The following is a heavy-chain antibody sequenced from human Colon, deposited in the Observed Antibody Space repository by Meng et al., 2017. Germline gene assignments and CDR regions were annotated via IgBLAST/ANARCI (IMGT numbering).Heavy chain of an antibody. D-gene: IGHD4-17*01. J-gene: IGHJ4*02. V-gene: IGHV3-30*16. CDR1: GFTFSSFA. Sequence: GGPLRPSCAASGFTFSSFAMHGVRQAPGKGLEWVAVITYDGSNKYYADSVKGRFTNSKDNSKNTLYLQMNSLRAEDTAVYYCSREPPVTHLPYFDDWGQGTLVTVSS. CDR3: SREPPVTHLPYFDD. CDR2: ITYDGSNK.